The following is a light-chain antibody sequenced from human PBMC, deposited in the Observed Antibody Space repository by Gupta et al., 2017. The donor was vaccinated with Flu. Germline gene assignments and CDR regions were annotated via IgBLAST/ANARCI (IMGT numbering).Light chain of an antibody. V-gene: IGLV2-14*01. Sequence: QSALTQPASVSGSPGQSLTISCTGTSSDVGGYNYVSWYQQHPGKAPKLMVYEVSTRPSGVSNRFSGSKTGNTASLTISGLQAEDEADYYCSSDTSSSTGVFGTGTKVTVL. J-gene: IGLJ1*01. CDR3: SSDTSSSTGV. CDR2: EVS. CDR1: SSDVGGYNY.